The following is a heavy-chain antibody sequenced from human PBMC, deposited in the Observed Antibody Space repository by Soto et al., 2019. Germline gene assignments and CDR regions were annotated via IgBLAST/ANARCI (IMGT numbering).Heavy chain of an antibody. CDR1: GGSFSGYH. CDR3: ARGGYDFWSGYQRPNWFDP. D-gene: IGHD3-3*01. V-gene: IGHV4-34*01. CDR2: INHSGST. Sequence: PSETLSLTCAVYGGSFSGYHWSWIRQPPGKGLEWIGEINHSGSTNYNPSLKSRVTISVDTSKNQFSLKLSSVTAADTAVYYCARGGYDFWSGYQRPNWFDPWGQGTLVTVS. J-gene: IGHJ5*02.